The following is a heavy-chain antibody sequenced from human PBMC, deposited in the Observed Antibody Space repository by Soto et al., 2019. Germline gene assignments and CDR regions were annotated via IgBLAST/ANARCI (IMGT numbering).Heavy chain of an antibody. J-gene: IGHJ4*02. Sequence: SGGSLRLSCAASGFTFSSYWMSWVRQAPGKGLEWVANIKQDGSEKYYVDSVKGRFTISRDNAKNSLYLQMNSLRAEDTAVYYCARYDLRYDFWSGSTVWGQGTLVTVSS. CDR3: ARYDLRYDFWSGSTV. D-gene: IGHD3-3*01. V-gene: IGHV3-7*01. CDR1: GFTFSSYW. CDR2: IKQDGSEK.